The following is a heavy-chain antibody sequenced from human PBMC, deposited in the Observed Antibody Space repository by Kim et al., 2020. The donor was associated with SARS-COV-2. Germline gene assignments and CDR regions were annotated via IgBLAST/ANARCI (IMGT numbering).Heavy chain of an antibody. Sequence: GGSTYYADSVKGRFTIARDNSKNTLYLQMNSLRAEDTAVYYCAKKGIGGYWGQGTLVTVSS. J-gene: IGHJ4*02. CDR3: AKKGIGGY. V-gene: IGHV3-23*01. D-gene: IGHD6-13*01. CDR2: GGST.